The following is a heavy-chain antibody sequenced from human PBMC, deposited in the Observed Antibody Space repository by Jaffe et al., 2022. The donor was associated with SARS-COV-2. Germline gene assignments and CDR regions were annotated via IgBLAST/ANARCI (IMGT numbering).Heavy chain of an antibody. CDR3: AKEKFRTAMVRFYYFDY. V-gene: IGHV3-30*18. D-gene: IGHD5-18*01. Sequence: QVQLVESGGGVVQPGRSLRLSCAASGFTFSSYGMHWVRQAPGKGLEWVAVISYDGSNKYYADSVKGRFTISRDNSKNTLYLQMNSLRAEDTAVYYCAKEKFRTAMVRFYYFDYWGQGTLVTVSS. CDR1: GFTFSSYG. J-gene: IGHJ4*02. CDR2: ISYDGSNK.